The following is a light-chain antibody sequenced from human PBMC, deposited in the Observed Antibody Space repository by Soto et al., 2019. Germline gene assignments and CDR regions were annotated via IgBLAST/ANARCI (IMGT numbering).Light chain of an antibody. Sequence: EIVLTQSPGTLSLSPGERATLTCRASQSVSTWYLAWYQQKPGQAPRLLISSASNRATGIPDRFSGSGSGTDFTLTISRLEPEDFAVYFCQHCGDSPTFCQGTKLEIK. V-gene: IGKV3-20*01. CDR1: QSVSTWY. CDR3: QHCGDSPT. J-gene: IGKJ2*01. CDR2: SAS.